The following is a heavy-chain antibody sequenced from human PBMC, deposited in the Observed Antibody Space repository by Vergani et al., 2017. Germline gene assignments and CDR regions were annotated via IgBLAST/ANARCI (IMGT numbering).Heavy chain of an antibody. J-gene: IGHJ4*02. CDR2: INHSGST. CDR1: GGSFSSYY. V-gene: IGHV4-34*01. Sequence: QVQLQQWGAGLLKPSETLSLTCAVYGGSFSSYYWSWIRQPPGKGLEWIGEINHSGSTNYNPSLKSRVTISVDTSKNQFSLKLSSVTAADTAVYYCARGFKYRYNWNYAYWGQGTLVTVSS. D-gene: IGHD1-7*01. CDR3: ARGFKYRYNWNYAY.